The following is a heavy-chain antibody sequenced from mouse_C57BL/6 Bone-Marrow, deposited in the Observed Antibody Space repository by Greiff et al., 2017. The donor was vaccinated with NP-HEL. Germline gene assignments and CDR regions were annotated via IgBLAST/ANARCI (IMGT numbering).Heavy chain of an antibody. CDR1: GYTFTDYD. CDR2: IDPETGGT. J-gene: IGHJ1*03. Sequence: VQLQQSGAELVRPGASVTLSCKASGYTFTDYDMHWVKQTPVHGLEWIGAIDPETGGTAYNQKFKGKAILTADKSSSTAYMELRSLTSEDSAVYYCTRKGGGYYVWYFDVWGTGTTVTVSS. V-gene: IGHV1-15*01. D-gene: IGHD2-3*01. CDR3: TRKGGGYYVWYFDV.